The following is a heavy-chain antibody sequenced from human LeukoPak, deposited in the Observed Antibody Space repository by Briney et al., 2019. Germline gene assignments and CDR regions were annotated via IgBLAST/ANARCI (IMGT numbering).Heavy chain of an antibody. J-gene: IGHJ6*03. V-gene: IGHV4-34*01. CDR3: ARETSQKGAHYMDV. CDR1: GGSFNGYY. D-gene: IGHD3-16*01. Sequence: SETLSLTCSVYGGSFNGYYWSWIRQPPGKGLEWIGEIDQSGSTSYNPSLKSRVTISVDTSKNQFSLKLSSVTAADTAVYYCARETSQKGAHYMDVWGKGTTITISS. CDR2: IDQSGST.